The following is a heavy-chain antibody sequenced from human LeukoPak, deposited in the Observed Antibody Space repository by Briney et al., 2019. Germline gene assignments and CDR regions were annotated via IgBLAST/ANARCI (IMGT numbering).Heavy chain of an antibody. Sequence: SETLSLTCTVSGGSVSSGSYYWSWIRQPPGKGLEWIGYIYYSGSTNYNPSLKSRVTISVDTSKNQFSLKLSSVTAADTAVYYCARLRSYYDSSGYYYYAFDIWGQGTMVTVSS. CDR1: GGSVSSGSYY. CDR2: IYYSGST. CDR3: ARLRSYYDSSGYYYYAFDI. V-gene: IGHV4-61*01. D-gene: IGHD3-22*01. J-gene: IGHJ3*02.